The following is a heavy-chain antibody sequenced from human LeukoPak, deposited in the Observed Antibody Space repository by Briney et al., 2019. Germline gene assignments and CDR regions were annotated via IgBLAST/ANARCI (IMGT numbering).Heavy chain of an antibody. J-gene: IGHJ5*02. Sequence: GSLRLSCTASGFTFGDYAMSWFRQAPGKGLEWIGSIYYSGSTYYNPSLKSRVTISIDTSKNQFSLKLSVTAADTAVYYCAREDYGDAGWFDPWGQGTLVTVSS. CDR3: AREDYGDAGWFDP. D-gene: IGHD4-17*01. V-gene: IGHV4-38-2*02. CDR2: IYYSGST. CDR1: GFTFGDYA.